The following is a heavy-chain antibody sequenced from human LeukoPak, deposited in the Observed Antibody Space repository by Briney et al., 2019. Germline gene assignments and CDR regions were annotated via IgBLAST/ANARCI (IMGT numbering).Heavy chain of an antibody. CDR3: ATYDQRLAFDN. J-gene: IGHJ4*02. D-gene: IGHD2-2*01. CDR2: IYTSGSS. Sequence: PSETLSLTCSVSGGPISSYYWSWIRQPAGKGLEWIGRIYTSGSSNYNPSLKSRVTMSVDTSKKQFSLKLNSVTAADTAVYYCATYDQRLAFDNWGQGTLVTDSS. CDR1: GGPISSYY. V-gene: IGHV4-4*07.